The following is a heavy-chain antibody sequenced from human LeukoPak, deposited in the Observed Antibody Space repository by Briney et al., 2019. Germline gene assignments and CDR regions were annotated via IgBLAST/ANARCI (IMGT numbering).Heavy chain of an antibody. J-gene: IGHJ4*02. CDR1: GFTFSSYG. CDR2: ISYDGSNK. CDR3: AKDLTPLLAVEGLFDY. V-gene: IGHV3-30*18. D-gene: IGHD6-19*01. Sequence: PGGSLRLSCAASGFTFSSYGMHWVRQAPGKGLEWVAVISYDGSNKYYADSVKGRFTISRDNSKNTLYLQMNSLRTEDTAVYYCAKDLTPLLAVEGLFDYWGQGTLVTVSS.